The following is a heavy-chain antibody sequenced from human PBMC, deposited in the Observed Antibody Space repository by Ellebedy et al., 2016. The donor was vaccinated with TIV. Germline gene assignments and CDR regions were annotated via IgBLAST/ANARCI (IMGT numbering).Heavy chain of an antibody. CDR3: ARHPLIYSSGWYRYGMDV. Sequence: MPSETLSLTCTVSGGSISSYYWSWIRQPPGKGLEWIGYIYYSGSTNYNPSLKSRATISVDTSKNQFSLKLSSVSATDTAVYYCARHPLIYSSGWYRYGMDVWGQGTTVTVSS. V-gene: IGHV4-59*08. CDR1: GGSISSYY. D-gene: IGHD6-19*01. J-gene: IGHJ6*02. CDR2: IYYSGST.